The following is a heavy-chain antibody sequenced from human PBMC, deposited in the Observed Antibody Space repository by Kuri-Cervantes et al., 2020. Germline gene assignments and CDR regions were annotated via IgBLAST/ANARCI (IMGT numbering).Heavy chain of an antibody. D-gene: IGHD3-22*01. CDR2: ISWNSGSI. CDR3: VKDKDYDGSGNFDC. J-gene: IGHJ4*02. Sequence: GGSLRLSCAASGFTFDDYAMHWVRQAPGKGLGWVSGISWNSGSICYADSVKGRFTISRDNAKNSLYLQMNSLRAEDTALYYCVKDKDYDGSGNFDCWGQGILVTVSS. CDR1: GFTFDDYA. V-gene: IGHV3-9*01.